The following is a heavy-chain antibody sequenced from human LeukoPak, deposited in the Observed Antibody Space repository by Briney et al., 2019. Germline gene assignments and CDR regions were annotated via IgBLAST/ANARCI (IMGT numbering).Heavy chain of an antibody. V-gene: IGHV1-2*02. CDR2: INPNSGGT. D-gene: IGHD2-15*01. J-gene: IGHJ4*02. Sequence: ASVKVSCKASAYTFTGYYMHWVRQAPGQGLEWMGWINPNSGGTNYAQKFQGRVTMTRDTSISTAYMELSRLRSDDTAVYYCARGPISGGSWSDYWGQGALVTVSS. CDR1: AYTFTGYY. CDR3: ARGPISGGSWSDY.